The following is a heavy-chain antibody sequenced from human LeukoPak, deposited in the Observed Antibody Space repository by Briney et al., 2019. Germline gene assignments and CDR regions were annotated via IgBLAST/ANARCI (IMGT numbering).Heavy chain of an antibody. CDR2: VSYDGSNK. D-gene: IGHD4-17*01. CDR3: ARGDYGDYRKSRFDY. Sequence: GGSLRLSCAASGFTFSTYALHWVRQAPGKGLEWVATVSYDGSNKYYADSMEGRFTISRDNSKNTLYLQMNSLRTEDTAVYYCARGDYGDYRKSRFDYWGQGTLVTVSS. V-gene: IGHV3-30-3*01. CDR1: GFTFSTYA. J-gene: IGHJ4*02.